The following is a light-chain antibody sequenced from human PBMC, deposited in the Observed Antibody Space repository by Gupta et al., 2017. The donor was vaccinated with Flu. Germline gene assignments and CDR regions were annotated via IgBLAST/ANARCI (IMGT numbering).Light chain of an antibody. CDR1: SSDVGGYNY. CDR2: EVS. J-gene: IGLJ2*01. V-gene: IGLV2-14*01. Sequence: QSALPQPASVSGSPGQSITISCTVTSSDVGGYNYVSWYQQHPGKAPKLMIYEVSNRPSGVSNRFSGSKSGNTASLTISGLQAQDEADYYCNSYTSSTTLLFGGGTKLTVL. CDR3: NSYTSSTTLL.